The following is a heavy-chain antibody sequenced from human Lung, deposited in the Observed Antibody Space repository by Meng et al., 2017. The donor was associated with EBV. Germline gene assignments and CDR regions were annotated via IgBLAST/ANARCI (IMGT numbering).Heavy chain of an antibody. Sequence: LPLMHFGAVVKKPGASVRVSCKASGYTFTHHGISWIRQAPGQGLEWMGWISCYNGDTNYAQKFQGRVTMTTDTSTSTAYMDLRSLRSDDTAVYYCARDPSNTSGRYAYFDYWGQGTLVTVSS. D-gene: IGHD6-19*01. V-gene: IGHV1-18*01. CDR1: GYTFTHHG. CDR3: ARDPSNTSGRYAYFDY. CDR2: ISCYNGDT. J-gene: IGHJ4*02.